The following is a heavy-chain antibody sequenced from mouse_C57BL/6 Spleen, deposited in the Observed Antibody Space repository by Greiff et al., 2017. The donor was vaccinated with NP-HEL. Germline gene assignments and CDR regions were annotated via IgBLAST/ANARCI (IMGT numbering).Heavy chain of an antibody. D-gene: IGHD4-1*01. Sequence: DVKLQESGPGLVKPSQSLSLTCSVTGYSITSGYYWNWIRQFPGNKLEWMGYISYDGSNNYNPSLKNRISITRDTSKNQFFLKLNSVTTEDTATYYCARGGGNGDEAMDYWGQGTSVTVSS. CDR1: GYSITSGYY. J-gene: IGHJ4*01. CDR3: ARGGGNGDEAMDY. V-gene: IGHV3-6*01. CDR2: ISYDGSN.